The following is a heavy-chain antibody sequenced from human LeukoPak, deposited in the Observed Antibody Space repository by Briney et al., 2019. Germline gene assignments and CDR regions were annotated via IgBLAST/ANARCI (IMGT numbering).Heavy chain of an antibody. J-gene: IGHJ4*02. CDR2: MKEDGSEE. Sequence: GGSLRLSCAAYGFTFSTYWMNWVRQAPGKGPEWVAGMKEDGSEEYYVDFVKGRFTISRDNAKSLLYLQMNGLRVDDTAVYYCVRDRGYSSFDYWGQGTLVTVSS. D-gene: IGHD5-18*01. CDR3: VRDRGYSSFDY. V-gene: IGHV3-7*01. CDR1: GFTFSTYW.